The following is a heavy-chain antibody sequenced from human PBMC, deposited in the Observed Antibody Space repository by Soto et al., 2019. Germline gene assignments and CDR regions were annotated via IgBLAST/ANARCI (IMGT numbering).Heavy chain of an antibody. J-gene: IGHJ3*02. CDR3: ARPGAYQRAFDI. V-gene: IGHV3-30-3*01. Sequence: GGSLRLSCTASGYTFRSYARHWVRQAPGKGLEWVAVISYDGSNKYYADSVKGRFTISRDNSKNTLYLQMNSLRAEDTAVYYCARPGAYQRAFDIWGKGTMVPVSS. D-gene: IGHD1-26*01. CDR2: ISYDGSNK. CDR1: GYTFRSYA.